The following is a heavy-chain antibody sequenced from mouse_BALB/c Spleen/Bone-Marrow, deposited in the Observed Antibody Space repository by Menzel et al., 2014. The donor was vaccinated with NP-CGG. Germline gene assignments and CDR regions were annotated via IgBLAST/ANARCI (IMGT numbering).Heavy chain of an antibody. D-gene: IGHD2-10*01. CDR3: TLAYFGQGDWFFDV. J-gene: IGHJ1*01. V-gene: IGHV1-5*01. Sequence: EVKLMESGTVLARPGAPVKMSCKASDYTFTSYRMHWLKQRPGQGLEWIGAIYPGNSDTSYNQKFKGKAELTAVTSTSTAYMDLSSLTNEDSAVYYCTLAYFGQGDWFFDVWGAGTTVTVSS. CDR1: DYTFTSYR. CDR2: IYPGNSDT.